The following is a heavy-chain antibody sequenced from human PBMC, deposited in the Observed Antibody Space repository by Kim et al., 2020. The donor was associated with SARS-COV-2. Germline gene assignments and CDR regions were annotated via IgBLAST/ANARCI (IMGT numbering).Heavy chain of an antibody. CDR2: ISSSGSTI. J-gene: IGHJ4*02. V-gene: IGHV3-48*03. D-gene: IGHD6-19*01. Sequence: GGSLRLSCAASGFTFSSYEMNWVRQAPGKGLEWVSSISSSGSTIYYADSVKGRFTISRDNAKNSLYLQMNSLRAEDTAVYYCAREAEQWLVHDFDYWGEGTLVTVSS. CDR3: AREAEQWLVHDFDY. CDR1: GFTFSSYE.